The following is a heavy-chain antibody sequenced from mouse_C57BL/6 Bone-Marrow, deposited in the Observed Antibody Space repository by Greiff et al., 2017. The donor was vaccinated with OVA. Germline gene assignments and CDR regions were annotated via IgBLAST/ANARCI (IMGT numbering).Heavy chain of an antibody. CDR1: GYTFTSYW. D-gene: IGHD2-10*01. J-gene: IGHJ3*01. CDR3: ARGFPSYGNYEGFAY. V-gene: IGHV1-7*01. Sequence: VQLQQSGAELAKPGASVKLSCKASGYTFTSYWMHWVKQRPGQGLEWIGYINPSSGYTKYNQKFKDKATLTADKSSSTAYMQLSSLTYEDSAVYYCARGFPSYGNYEGFAYWGQGTLVTVSA. CDR2: INPSSGYT.